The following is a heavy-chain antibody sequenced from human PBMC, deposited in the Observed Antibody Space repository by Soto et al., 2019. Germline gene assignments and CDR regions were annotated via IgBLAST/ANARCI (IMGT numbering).Heavy chain of an antibody. V-gene: IGHV1-2*04. CDR1: GYTFTGYY. D-gene: IGHD2-2*01. J-gene: IGHJ5*02. CDR2: INPNSGGT. CDR3: VRGAVVVPAAAPGWFDP. Sequence: ASVKVSCKASGYTFTGYYMHCVRHAPGQALEWMGWINPNSGGTNYAQKFQGWVTMTRDTSISTAYMELSRLRSDDTAVYYCVRGAVVVPAAAPGWFDPWGQGTLVTVSS.